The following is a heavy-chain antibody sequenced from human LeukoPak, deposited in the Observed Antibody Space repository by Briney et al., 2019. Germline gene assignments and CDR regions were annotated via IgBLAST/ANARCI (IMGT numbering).Heavy chain of an antibody. Sequence: PGGSLRLSCAASGFAFSTYCMNWVRQAPGKELEWVSYITSRSTIYYADSVKGRFTISRDNVKNSLYLEMNSLRDDDTAVYYCARRVSGSYLDYWGQGILVTVSS. V-gene: IGHV3-48*02. CDR2: ITSRSTI. D-gene: IGHD3-10*01. J-gene: IGHJ4*02. CDR1: GFAFSTYC. CDR3: ARRVSGSYLDY.